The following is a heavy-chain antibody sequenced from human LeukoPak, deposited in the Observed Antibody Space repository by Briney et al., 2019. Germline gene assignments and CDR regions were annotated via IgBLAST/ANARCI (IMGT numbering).Heavy chain of an antibody. J-gene: IGHJ4*02. CDR1: GFTFSTYW. CDR3: AREAFTPAEPYYFDY. V-gene: IGHV3-7*01. Sequence: PGGSLRLSCAASGFTFSTYWMSWVRQAPGKGLEWVANIKQDGSEKYYVDSVEGRFTIARDNAKNSLHLQMNSLRAEDTAVYYCAREAFTPAEPYYFDYWGQGTLVTVSS. D-gene: IGHD1-14*01. CDR2: IKQDGSEK.